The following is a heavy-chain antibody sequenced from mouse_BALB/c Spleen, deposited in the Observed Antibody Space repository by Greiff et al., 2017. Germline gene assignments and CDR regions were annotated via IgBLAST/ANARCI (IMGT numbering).Heavy chain of an antibody. J-gene: IGHJ3*01. CDR3: ARGGLPAWFAY. Sequence: VQLQQSGPELVKPGASVKISCKASGYTFTDYYINWVKQKPGQGLEWIGWIYPGSGNTKYNEKFKGKATLTVDKSSSTAYMQLKSLTSEDSAVYYCARGGLPAWFAYWGQGTLVTVSA. CDR2: IYPGSGNT. D-gene: IGHD2-2*01. V-gene: IGHV1-84*02. CDR1: GYTFTDYY.